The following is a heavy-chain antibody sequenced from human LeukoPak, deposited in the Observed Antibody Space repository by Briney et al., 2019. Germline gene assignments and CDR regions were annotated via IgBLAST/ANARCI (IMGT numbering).Heavy chain of an antibody. Sequence: GGSLRLSCAASGFTFSNYEMNWVRHAPGKGLEWFSYIFSSGTTIYYADSVKGRFTISRDNAKNSLYLQMNSLRAEDTAVYYCARGNYYYYYMDVWGKGTTVTISS. CDR3: ARGNYYYYYMDV. J-gene: IGHJ6*03. V-gene: IGHV3-48*03. CDR1: GFTFSNYE. CDR2: IFSSGTTI.